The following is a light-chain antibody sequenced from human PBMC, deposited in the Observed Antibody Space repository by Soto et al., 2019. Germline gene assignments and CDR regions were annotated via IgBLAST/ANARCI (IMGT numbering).Light chain of an antibody. CDR1: QSVSSSY. Sequence: EIVLTQSPGTLSLSPGERATLSCRASQSVSSSYLAWYQQKPGQAPRLLIYGASSRATGIPDRFSGSGSGTDFTLTIIRLEPEDFAVHYCQQYGSSPLTFGGGTKVDIK. CDR3: QQYGSSPLT. J-gene: IGKJ4*01. CDR2: GAS. V-gene: IGKV3-20*01.